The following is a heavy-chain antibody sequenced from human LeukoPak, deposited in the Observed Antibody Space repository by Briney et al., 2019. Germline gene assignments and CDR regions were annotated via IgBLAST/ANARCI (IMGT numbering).Heavy chain of an antibody. Sequence: SETLSLTCAVYGGSFIGYYWSWIRQPPGKGLEWIGEINHSGSTNYNPSLKSRVTISVDTSKNQFSLKLSSVTAADTAVYYCARVRGYYYYYGMDVWGQGTTVTVSS. V-gene: IGHV4-34*01. CDR3: ARVRGYYYYYGMDV. D-gene: IGHD3-10*01. CDR2: INHSGST. J-gene: IGHJ6*02. CDR1: GGSFIGYY.